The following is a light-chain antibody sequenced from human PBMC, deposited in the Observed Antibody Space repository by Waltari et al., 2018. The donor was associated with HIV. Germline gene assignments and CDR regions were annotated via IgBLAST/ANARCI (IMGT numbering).Light chain of an antibody. CDR2: DNS. Sequence: QSVLTQPPSASRAPGQRVTISCTGSRSNIAPGYDVHWSQQLPGTAPKLLIYDNSHRPSGVPARFSGSKSGTSASLAITGLQTEDEAEYYCQSYDSSLSGHVLFGGGTILTVL. CDR3: QSYDSSLSGHVL. J-gene: IGLJ2*01. CDR1: RSNIAPGYD. V-gene: IGLV1-40*01.